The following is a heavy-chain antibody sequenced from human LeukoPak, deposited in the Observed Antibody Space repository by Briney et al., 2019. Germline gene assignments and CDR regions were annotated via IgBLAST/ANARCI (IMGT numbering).Heavy chain of an antibody. V-gene: IGHV4-4*07. J-gene: IGHJ4*02. Sequence: PSETLSLTCTVSGGSISSYYWSWIRQPAGKGLEWIGRIYISGSTNYNPSLKSRVTMSVDTSKNQFSLKLSSVTAADTAVYYCARDAHFPTAMVTFDYWGQGTLVTVSS. CDR1: GGSISSYY. CDR3: ARDAHFPTAMVTFDY. CDR2: IYISGST. D-gene: IGHD5-18*01.